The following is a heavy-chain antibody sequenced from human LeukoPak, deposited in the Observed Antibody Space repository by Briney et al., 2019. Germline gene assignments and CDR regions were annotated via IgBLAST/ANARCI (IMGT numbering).Heavy chain of an antibody. Sequence: SPSETLSLTCTVSGGSISSGSYYWGWIRQPPGKGLEWIGSIYYSGSTYYNPSLKSRVTISVDTSKNQFSLKLSSVTAADTAVYHCARRVVPAAIWYSGYESATFDYWGQGTLVTVSS. CDR2: IYYSGST. J-gene: IGHJ4*02. CDR3: ARRVVPAAIWYSGYESATFDY. D-gene: IGHD2-2*01. V-gene: IGHV4-39*01. CDR1: GGSISSGSYY.